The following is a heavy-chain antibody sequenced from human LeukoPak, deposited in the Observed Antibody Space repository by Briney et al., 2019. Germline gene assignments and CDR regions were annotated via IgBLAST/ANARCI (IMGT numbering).Heavy chain of an antibody. CDR2: INPNSGGT. D-gene: IGHD2-8*01. V-gene: IGHV1-2*06. J-gene: IGHJ4*02. Sequence: ASVKVSCMASGYTFTGYYMHWVRQAPGQGLEWMGRINPNSGGTNYAQKFQGRVTMTRDTSISTAYMELSKLTSDDTAVYYCARVPLWAGYCSNGVCYTKDYWGQGTLVTVSS. CDR1: GYTFTGYY. CDR3: ARVPLWAGYCSNGVCYTKDY.